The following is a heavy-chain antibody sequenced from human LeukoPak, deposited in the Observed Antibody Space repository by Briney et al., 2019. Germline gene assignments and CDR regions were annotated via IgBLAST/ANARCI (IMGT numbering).Heavy chain of an antibody. V-gene: IGHV3-30*18. CDR1: GFTFSSYG. J-gene: IGHJ6*04. Sequence: GRSLRLSCAASGFTFSSYGMHWVRQAPGKGLEGVAVISYDGSNKYYADSVKGRFTISRDNSKNTLYLQMNSLRAEDTAVYYCAKDRRGFMVRGRNYYYGMDVWGKGTTVTVSS. CDR2: ISYDGSNK. D-gene: IGHD3-10*01. CDR3: AKDRRGFMVRGRNYYYGMDV.